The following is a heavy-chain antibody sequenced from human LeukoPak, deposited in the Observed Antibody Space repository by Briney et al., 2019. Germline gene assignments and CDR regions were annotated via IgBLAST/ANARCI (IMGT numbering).Heavy chain of an antibody. V-gene: IGHV5-51*01. CDR3: ARLTMVRGTKKGYFDY. CDR2: IYPGDSDT. CDR1: GYSFTTYW. J-gene: IGHJ4*02. D-gene: IGHD3-10*01. Sequence: GESLKISCRGSGYSFTTYWIGWVRQMPGKGLEWMGVIYPGDSDTKYSPSFQGQVTISADKSISTAYLQWSSLKASDTAMYYCARLTMVRGTKKGYFDYWGQGTLVTVSS.